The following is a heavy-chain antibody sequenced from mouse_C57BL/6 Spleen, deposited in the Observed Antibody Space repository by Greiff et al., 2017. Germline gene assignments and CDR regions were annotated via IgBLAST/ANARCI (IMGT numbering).Heavy chain of an antibody. D-gene: IGHD2-2*01. J-gene: IGHJ4*01. Sequence: DVMLVESGGGLVQPGGSMKLSCVASGFTFSNYWMNWVRQSPEKGLERVAYISSGSSTIYYADTVKGRFTISRDNAKNTLFLQMTSLRSEDTAMYYCARRTMVTTTRDYYAMDYWGQGTSVTVSS. CDR2: ISSGSSTI. CDR3: ARRTMVTTTRDYYAMDY. CDR1: GFTFSNYW. V-gene: IGHV5-17*01.